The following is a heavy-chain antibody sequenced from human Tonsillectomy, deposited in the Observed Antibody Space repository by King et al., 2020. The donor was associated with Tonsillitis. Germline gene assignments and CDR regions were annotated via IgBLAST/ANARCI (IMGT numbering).Heavy chain of an antibody. CDR3: ARNGDDSSWSDY. D-gene: IGHD4-11*01. J-gene: IGHJ4*02. V-gene: IGHV4-38-2*02. CDR1: GYSISRGYH. CDR2: IHHSGAT. Sequence: VQLQESGPGLVRPSTTLSLTCSVSGYSISRGYHWAWMRQPPGKGLEWIATIHHSGATYYNPALKSRVTISMDMSKNQFSLKLTSVTAADTATYHCARNGDDSSWSDYWGQGTLVNVSS.